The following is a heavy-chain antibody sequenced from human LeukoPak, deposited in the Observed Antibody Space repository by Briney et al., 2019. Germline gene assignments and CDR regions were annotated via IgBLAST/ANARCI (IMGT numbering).Heavy chain of an antibody. V-gene: IGHV3-21*01. J-gene: IGHJ4*02. D-gene: IGHD5-24*01. CDR3: ATGRDGYNR. Sequence: GGSLRLSCAASGFTFSSYSMNWVRQAPGKGLEWVSYISSSSNYIYYADSVKGRFTISRDNAKNSLYLQMNSLRAEDTAVYYCATGRDGYNRWGQGTLVTVSS. CDR2: ISSSSNYI. CDR1: GFTFSSYS.